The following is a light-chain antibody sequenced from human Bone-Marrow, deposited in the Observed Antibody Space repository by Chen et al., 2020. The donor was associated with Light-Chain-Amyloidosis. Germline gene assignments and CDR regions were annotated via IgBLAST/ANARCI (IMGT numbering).Light chain of an antibody. CDR3: GTWDNRLSAVI. Sequence: QSVLTQSPSVSAAPGQKVTISCSGSSSNIGKNFVTWYRQGPGAAPKVVIFDNDKPPSGSPDRFSGSKSAASATLGITGLQTGDEADYYCGTWDNRLSAVIFGGGTRVTVL. J-gene: IGLJ6*01. V-gene: IGLV1-51*01. CDR1: SSNIGKNF. CDR2: DND.